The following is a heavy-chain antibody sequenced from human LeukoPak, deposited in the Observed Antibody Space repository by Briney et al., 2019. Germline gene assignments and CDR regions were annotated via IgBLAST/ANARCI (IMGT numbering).Heavy chain of an antibody. V-gene: IGHV5-51*01. Sequence: GESLKISCKGSGYTYTSYWTGWVRQMPGKGLEWMGIIYPGDSDTRYSPSFQGQITISADKSTRTAYQQWRSLKASDTAIYYCARLGGPRSPFDYWGQGTRVTVSS. CDR3: ARLGGPRSPFDY. CDR1: GYTYTSYW. CDR2: IYPGDSDT. J-gene: IGHJ4*01. D-gene: IGHD2-15*01.